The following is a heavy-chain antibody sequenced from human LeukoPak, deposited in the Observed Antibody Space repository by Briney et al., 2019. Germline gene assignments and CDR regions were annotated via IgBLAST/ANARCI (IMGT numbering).Heavy chain of an antibody. CDR1: GFTFDDYA. CDR2: ISWNSGSI. CDR3: AKDNYYDILTGYNDY. V-gene: IGHV3-9*01. J-gene: IGHJ4*02. D-gene: IGHD3-9*01. Sequence: PGGSLRLSCAASGFTFDDYAMHWVRQAPGKGLEWVSGISWNSGSIGYADSVKGRFTISRDNAKNSLYLQMNSLRAEDTGLYYCAKDNYYDILTGYNDYWGQGTLVTVSS.